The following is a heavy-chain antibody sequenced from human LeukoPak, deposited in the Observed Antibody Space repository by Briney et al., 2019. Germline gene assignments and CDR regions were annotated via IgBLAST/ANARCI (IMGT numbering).Heavy chain of an antibody. V-gene: IGHV1-18*01. D-gene: IGHD6-19*01. CDR3: AREVEQWLVRGGDY. Sequence: GASVKVSCKASGYTFTNYGISWVRQASGQGLEWMGWISVYNGNTNYAQKFQGRVTMTTDTSTRTAYMELRSLRSDDTAVYYCAREVEQWLVRGGDYWGQGTLVTVSS. CDR1: GYTFTNYG. CDR2: ISVYNGNT. J-gene: IGHJ4*02.